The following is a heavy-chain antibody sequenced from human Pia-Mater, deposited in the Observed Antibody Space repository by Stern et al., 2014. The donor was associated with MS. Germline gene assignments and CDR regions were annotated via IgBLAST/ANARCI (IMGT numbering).Heavy chain of an antibody. D-gene: IGHD4-17*01. CDR2: ISSSNSYT. J-gene: IGHJ4*02. V-gene: IGHV3-21*01. CDR1: GFNFRTFT. CDR3: VRDRGLATVTSYFDY. Sequence: VQLMQSGGGLVEPGGSLRLSCAASGFNFRTFTMSWVRQAPGKGLECVASISSSNSYTYYADSVKGRFTISRDNAKTSLYLQMDSLRAEDTAVYYCVRDRGLATVTSYFDYWGQGSLVTVSS.